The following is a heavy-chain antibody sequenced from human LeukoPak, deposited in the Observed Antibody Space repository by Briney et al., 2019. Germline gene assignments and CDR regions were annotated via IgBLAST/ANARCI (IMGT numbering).Heavy chain of an antibody. J-gene: IGHJ3*02. V-gene: IGHV3-48*03. Sequence: GGSLRLSCAASGFTFSTYEITWVRQAPGKGLEWVSHISTSSSTIYNADSVKGRFTISTDNAKNSLYLQMNSLRAEDTAVYYCARARTRFCSGGSCYSGYAFDIWGQGTMVTVSS. CDR1: GFTFSTYE. CDR2: ISTSSSTI. CDR3: ARARTRFCSGGSCYSGYAFDI. D-gene: IGHD2-15*01.